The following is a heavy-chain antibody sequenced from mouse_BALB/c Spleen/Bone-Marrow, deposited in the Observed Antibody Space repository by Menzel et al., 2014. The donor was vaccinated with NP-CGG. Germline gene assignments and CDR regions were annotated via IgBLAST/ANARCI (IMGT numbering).Heavy chain of an antibody. D-gene: IGHD1-1*01. V-gene: IGHV1-54*01. CDR2: INPGGGGT. CDR1: GYAFTNYL. CDR3: AGGITTGYFDY. J-gene: IGHJ2*01. Sequence: VQLQESGAELVRPGTSVKVSCKASGYAFTNYLIEWVKQRPGQGLEWIGVINPGGGGTNYNEKFKGRATLTADKSSSTPYRQLSSLTSDDSAVYFCAGGITTGYFDYWGQGTTLTVSS.